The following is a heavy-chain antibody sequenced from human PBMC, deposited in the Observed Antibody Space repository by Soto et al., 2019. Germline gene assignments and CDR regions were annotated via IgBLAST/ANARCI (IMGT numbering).Heavy chain of an antibody. Sequence: GGSLRLSCAASGFTFSSYGMHWVRQAPGKGLEWVAVISYEGSNKYYADSVKGRFTISRDNSKNTLYLQMNSLRAEDTAVYYCAASPAYKYWFDPWGQGTLVTVSS. J-gene: IGHJ5*02. CDR1: GFTFSSYG. D-gene: IGHD1-20*01. CDR3: AASPAYKYWFDP. CDR2: ISYEGSNK. V-gene: IGHV3-30*03.